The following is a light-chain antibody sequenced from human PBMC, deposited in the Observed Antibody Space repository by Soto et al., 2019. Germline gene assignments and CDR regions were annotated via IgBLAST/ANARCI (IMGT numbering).Light chain of an antibody. CDR2: DVT. CDR3: SSFTSSVTYV. J-gene: IGLJ1*01. Sequence: QSVLTQPASVSGSPGQSIAISCTGTSSDFDGFTKVSWYQHHPDKAPKLMMYDVTNRPSGVSDRFSGSKSGNTASLTISGLQAEDEADYYCSSFTSSVTYVFGSGTKVTVL. CDR1: SSDFDGFTK. V-gene: IGLV2-14*03.